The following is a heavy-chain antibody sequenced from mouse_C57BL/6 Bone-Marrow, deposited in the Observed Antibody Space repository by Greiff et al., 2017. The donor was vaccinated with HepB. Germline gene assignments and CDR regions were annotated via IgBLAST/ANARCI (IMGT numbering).Heavy chain of an antibody. CDR3: ARNPWGYYAMDH. CDR1: GYTFTDYN. Sequence: VQLQQSGPELVKPGASVKIPCKASGYTFTDYNMDWVKQSHGKSLEWIGDINPNNGGTIYNQKFKGKATLTVDKSSSTAYMELRSLTSEDTAVYYCARNPWGYYAMDHWGQGTSVTGSS. V-gene: IGHV1-18*01. CDR2: INPNNGGT. J-gene: IGHJ4*01.